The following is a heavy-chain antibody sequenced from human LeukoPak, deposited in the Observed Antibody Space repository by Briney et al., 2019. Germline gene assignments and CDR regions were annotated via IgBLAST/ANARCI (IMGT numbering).Heavy chain of an antibody. CDR1: GFTFGDYA. D-gene: IGHD2-15*01. Sequence: PGRSLRLSCAASGFTFGDYAMHWVRQAPGKGLEWVPGINWKSDSIDYADSVKGRFTISIDNANNSLYLQMNSLRAEDTALYHCIKSGNSVLIAAHSPFDYWGQGALVSVSS. J-gene: IGHJ4*02. V-gene: IGHV3-9*01. CDR3: IKSGNSVLIAAHSPFDY. CDR2: INWKSDSI.